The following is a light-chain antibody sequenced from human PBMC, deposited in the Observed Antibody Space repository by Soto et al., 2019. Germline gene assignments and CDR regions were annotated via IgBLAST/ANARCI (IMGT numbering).Light chain of an antibody. J-gene: IGKJ4*01. CDR2: GAA. CDR1: QSILNY. V-gene: IGKV1-39*01. Sequence: DIQMTQSPSSLSASVGDRVTITCRAGQSILNYLSWYQLKPGKAPRLLMYGAASLQSGVPSRLSGSGSGTDFTLTISGLLPEDFATYYCQQNYRTPPTFGGGTKVDIK. CDR3: QQNYRTPPT.